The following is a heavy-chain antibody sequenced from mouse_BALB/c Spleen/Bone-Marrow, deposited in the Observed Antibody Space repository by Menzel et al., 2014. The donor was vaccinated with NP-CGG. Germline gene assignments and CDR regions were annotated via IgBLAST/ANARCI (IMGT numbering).Heavy chain of an antibody. V-gene: IGHV1S81*02. J-gene: IGHJ2*01. CDR3: ATSYFYAGSRGNS. D-gene: IGHD1-1*01. Sequence: VQLQQSGAELVKPGASVKLSCKAPGYTFTSYWMHWVKLRPGQGFEWIGEINPSNGGANYNERFKRKATLTVDKSSSTAYMQLSSLTSEDSAVYYCATSYFYAGSRGNSWGQGTTLTVSS. CDR2: INPSNGGA. CDR1: GYTFTSYW.